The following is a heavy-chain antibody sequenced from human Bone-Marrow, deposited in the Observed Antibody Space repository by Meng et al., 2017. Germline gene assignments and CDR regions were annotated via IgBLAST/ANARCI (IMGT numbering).Heavy chain of an antibody. V-gene: IGHV7-4-1*02. CDR3: ARLSWGVTGNDY. D-gene: IGHD6-19*01. CDR2: INTNTGNP. CDR1: GYTFTSYS. Sequence: QGQLVNSGSELKKPGASVKIPCKASGYTFTSYSMKWVRQVPGQGLEWMGWINTNTGNPTYARGFAGRFVFFLDTSVSTAYLQISSLKAEDTAMYYCARLSWGVTGNDYWGQGTLVTVSS. J-gene: IGHJ4*02.